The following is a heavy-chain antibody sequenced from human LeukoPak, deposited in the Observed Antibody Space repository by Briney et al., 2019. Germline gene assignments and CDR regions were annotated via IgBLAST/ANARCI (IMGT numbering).Heavy chain of an antibody. Sequence: TGGSLRLSCEASGFTFSSYVMSWVRQAPGKGLEWVSTISGSGSGTYYADSVKGRFTISRDNSKNTLYVEMNSLRAEDTAVYYCAKGWGDPSYFDYWGQGTLVTVSS. CDR2: ISGSGSGT. J-gene: IGHJ4*02. D-gene: IGHD7-27*01. CDR1: GFTFSSYV. CDR3: AKGWGDPSYFDY. V-gene: IGHV3-23*01.